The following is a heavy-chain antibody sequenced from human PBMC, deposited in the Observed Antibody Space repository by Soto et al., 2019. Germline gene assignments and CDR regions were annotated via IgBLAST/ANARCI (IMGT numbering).Heavy chain of an antibody. CDR1: GFTFRSFT. CDR2: ISSNSAYI. Sequence: GGSLRLSCAASGFTFRSFTMNWVRQAPGKGLAWVSTISSNSAYIYYTDALRGRFTISRDNAKNSLHLQMNSLRAEDTAVYYCTRDASRDSSARGWFDPWGPGTLVTVSS. CDR3: TRDASRDSSARGWFDP. J-gene: IGHJ5*02. V-gene: IGHV3-21*01. D-gene: IGHD6-13*01.